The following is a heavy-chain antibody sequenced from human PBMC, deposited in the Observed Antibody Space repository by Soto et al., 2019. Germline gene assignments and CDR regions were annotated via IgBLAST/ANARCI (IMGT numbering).Heavy chain of an antibody. D-gene: IGHD5-12*01. CDR1: GGSISRGGYY. V-gene: IGHV4-31*03. Sequence: SETLSLNCTVSGGSISRGGYYWSWIRQHPGKGLEWIGYIYYSGSTYYNPSLKSRVTISVDTSKNQFSLKLSSVTAADTAVYYCARSGWLQTWWFDPWGQGTLVTVSS. J-gene: IGHJ5*02. CDR3: ARSGWLQTWWFDP. CDR2: IYYSGST.